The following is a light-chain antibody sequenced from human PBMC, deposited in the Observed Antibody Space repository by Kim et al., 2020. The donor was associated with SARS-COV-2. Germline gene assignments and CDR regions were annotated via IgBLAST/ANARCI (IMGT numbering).Light chain of an antibody. J-gene: IGLJ2*01. CDR3: CSYAGSYTVV. CDR2: DVS. CDR1: SSEVGGYKY. Sequence: GQSVTIACTGTSSEVGGYKYVSWYQQHPGKAPKPRIYDVSKRPSGVPDRFSGSKSGNTASLTISGLQAEDEADYYCCSYAGSYTVVFGGGTQLTVL. V-gene: IGLV2-11*01.